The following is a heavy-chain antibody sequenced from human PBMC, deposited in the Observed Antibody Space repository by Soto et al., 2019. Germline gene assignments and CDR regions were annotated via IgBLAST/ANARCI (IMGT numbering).Heavy chain of an antibody. CDR1: GYTFTSYG. CDR3: ARAEQWLARGWFDP. J-gene: IGHJ5*02. Sequence: QVQLVQSGAEVKKPGASVKVSCKASGYTFTSYGISWVRQAPGQGREWMGWISAYNGNTSYAQKLQGRVTITTDTSTSTANLEQRSLRSDDTAVYYCARAEQWLARGWFDPWGQGTLVTVSS. D-gene: IGHD6-19*01. V-gene: IGHV1-18*01. CDR2: ISAYNGNT.